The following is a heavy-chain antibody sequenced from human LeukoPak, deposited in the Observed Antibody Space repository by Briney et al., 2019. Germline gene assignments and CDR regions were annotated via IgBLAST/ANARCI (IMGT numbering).Heavy chain of an antibody. D-gene: IGHD3-10*01. Sequence: SETLSLTCTVSGGSISSHYWSWIRQPPGKGLEWIGYIYYSGSTNYNPSLKSRVTISVDTSKNQFSLKLSSVTAADTAVYYCARDSGSISSIYYYYYMDVWGKGTTVTVSS. J-gene: IGHJ6*03. CDR2: IYYSGST. CDR1: GGSISSHY. CDR3: ARDSGSISSIYYYYYMDV. V-gene: IGHV4-59*11.